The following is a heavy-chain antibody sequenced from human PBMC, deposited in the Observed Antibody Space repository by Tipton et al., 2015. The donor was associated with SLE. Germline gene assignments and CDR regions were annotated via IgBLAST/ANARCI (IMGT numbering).Heavy chain of an antibody. CDR1: GFTFGDYA. CDR2: IKQDGSGK. Sequence: SLRLSCAASGFTFGDYALHWVRQAPGQGLEWVANIKQDGSGKYYVDSVKGRFTISRDNAKNSLYLQMNSLRAEDTAVYYCARYSGSYYPSDYWGQGTLVTVSS. J-gene: IGHJ4*02. V-gene: IGHV3-7*01. CDR3: ARYSGSYYPSDY. D-gene: IGHD1-26*01.